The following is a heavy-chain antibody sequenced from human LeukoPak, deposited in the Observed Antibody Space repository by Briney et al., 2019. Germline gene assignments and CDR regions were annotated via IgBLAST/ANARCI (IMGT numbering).Heavy chain of an antibody. Sequence: PGGSLRPSCAASGFTFSSYAMHWVRQAPGKGLEWVAIISYDGSNKYYADSVKGRFTISRDNSKNTLYLQMNSLRAEDTAVYYCAKGSGYYNFLDYWGQGTLVTVSS. J-gene: IGHJ4*02. D-gene: IGHD3-3*01. CDR2: ISYDGSNK. CDR1: GFTFSSYA. CDR3: AKGSGYYNFLDY. V-gene: IGHV3-30*04.